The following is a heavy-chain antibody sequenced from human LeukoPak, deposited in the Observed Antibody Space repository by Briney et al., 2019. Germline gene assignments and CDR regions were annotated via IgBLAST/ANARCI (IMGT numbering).Heavy chain of an antibody. CDR2: ISYDGSNK. CDR3: AREVFEGQRQSDAFDV. Sequence: GGSLRLSCAASGFTFSSYAMHWVRQAPGKGLEWVAVISYDGSNKYYADSVKGRFTISRDNSKNTLYLQMNSLRAEDTAVYFCAREVFEGQRQSDAFDVWGQGTMVTVSS. D-gene: IGHD6-25*01. V-gene: IGHV3-30*01. CDR1: GFTFSSYA. J-gene: IGHJ3*01.